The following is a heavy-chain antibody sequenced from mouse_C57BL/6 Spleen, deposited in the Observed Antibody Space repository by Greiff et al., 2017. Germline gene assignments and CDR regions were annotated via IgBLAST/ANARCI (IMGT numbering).Heavy chain of an antibody. Sequence: EVKLMESGGDLVKPGGSLKLSCAASGFTFSSYGMSWVRQTPDKRLEWVATISSGGSYTYYPDSVKGRFTISRDNAKNTLYLQMSSLKSEDTAMYYCARQYSNYASMDYWGQGTSVTVSS. CDR3: ARQYSNYASMDY. V-gene: IGHV5-6*01. CDR2: ISSGGSYT. CDR1: GFTFSSYG. J-gene: IGHJ4*01. D-gene: IGHD2-5*01.